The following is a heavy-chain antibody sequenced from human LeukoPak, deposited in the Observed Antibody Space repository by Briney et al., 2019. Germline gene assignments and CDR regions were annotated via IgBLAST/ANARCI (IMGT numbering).Heavy chain of an antibody. D-gene: IGHD3-22*01. CDR2: IYYSGST. V-gene: IGHV4-39*01. Sequence: SETLSLTCTVSGGSISSSSYYWGWIRQPPGKGLEWIGSIYYSGSTYYNPSLKSRVTISVDTSKNQFSLKLSSVTAADTAVYYCARHGYDSSGYFRTFGYWGQGTLVTVSS. CDR1: GGSISSSSYY. J-gene: IGHJ4*02. CDR3: ARHGYDSSGYFRTFGY.